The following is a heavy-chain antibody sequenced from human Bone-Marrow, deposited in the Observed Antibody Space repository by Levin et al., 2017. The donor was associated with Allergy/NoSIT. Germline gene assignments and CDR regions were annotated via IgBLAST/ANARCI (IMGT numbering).Heavy chain of an antibody. CDR1: DDSISSSHW. CDR2: IYHSGST. V-gene: IGHV4-4*02. J-gene: IGHJ5*02. CDR3: ARRNVLAPGEEWFDP. Sequence: SQTLSLTCGVSDDSISSSHWWTWVRQPPWKGLEWIGEIYHSGSTNYNPSLKSRVTISVEKSKNQFSLKLSSVTAADTAVYYCARRNVLAPGEEWFDPWGQGTLVTVSS. D-gene: IGHD7-27*01.